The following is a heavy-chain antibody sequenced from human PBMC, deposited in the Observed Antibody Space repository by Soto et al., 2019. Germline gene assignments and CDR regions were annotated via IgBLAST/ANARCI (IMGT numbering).Heavy chain of an antibody. CDR1: GFTFSSYA. CDR3: VRVPTGGYAFSLDDY. D-gene: IGHD5-12*01. V-gene: IGHV3-30-3*01. J-gene: IGHJ4*02. CDR2: ISYDGSNK. Sequence: PGGSLRLSCAASGFTFSSYAMHWVRQAPGKGLEWVAVISYDGSNKYYADSVKGRFTISRDNAKNTLYLQMNSLRAEDTAVYYCVRVPTGGYAFSLDDYWGQGTPVTVSS.